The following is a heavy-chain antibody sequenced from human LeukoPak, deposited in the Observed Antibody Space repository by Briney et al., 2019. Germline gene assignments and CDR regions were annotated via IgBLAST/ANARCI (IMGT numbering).Heavy chain of an antibody. Sequence: SETLSLTCTVSGGSISSSSYYWGWIRQPPGKGLEWIGSIYYSGSTYYNPSLKSRVTISVDTSKNQFSLKLSSVTAADTAVYYCARHGMVGGNSVDYYYYMDVWGKGTTVTVSS. D-gene: IGHD4-23*01. CDR2: IYYSGST. CDR3: ARHGMVGGNSVDYYYYMDV. CDR1: GGSISSSSYY. V-gene: IGHV4-39*01. J-gene: IGHJ6*03.